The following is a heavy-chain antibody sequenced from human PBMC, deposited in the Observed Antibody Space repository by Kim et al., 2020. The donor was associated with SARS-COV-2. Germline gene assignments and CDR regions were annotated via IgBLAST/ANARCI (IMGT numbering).Heavy chain of an antibody. CDR3: ARGTYSSSWYYTSPYYYCGMDV. J-gene: IGHJ6*02. D-gene: IGHD6-13*01. CDR2: IWYDGSNK. CDR1: GSTFSSYG. Sequence: GGSLRLSCAASGSTFSSYGMHWVRQAPGKGLEWVAVIWYDGSNKYYADSVKGRFTISRDNSKNTLYLQMNSLRAEDTAVYYCARGTYSSSWYYTSPYYYCGMDVWGQGTAVTVSS. V-gene: IGHV3-33*01.